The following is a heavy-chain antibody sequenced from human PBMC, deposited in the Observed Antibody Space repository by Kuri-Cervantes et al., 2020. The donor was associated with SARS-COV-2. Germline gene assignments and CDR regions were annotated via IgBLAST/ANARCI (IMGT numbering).Heavy chain of an antibody. D-gene: IGHD6-13*01. CDR1: GFTFSSYS. Sequence: GGSLRLSCAASGFTFSSYSTNWVRQAPGKGLEWVSSISSSSSYIYYADSVKGRFTISRDNAKNSLYLQMNSLRAEDTAVYYCARDGGPREQQLGVWGKGTTVTVAS. V-gene: IGHV3-21*01. CDR2: ISSSSSYI. J-gene: IGHJ6*04. CDR3: ARDGGPREQQLGV.